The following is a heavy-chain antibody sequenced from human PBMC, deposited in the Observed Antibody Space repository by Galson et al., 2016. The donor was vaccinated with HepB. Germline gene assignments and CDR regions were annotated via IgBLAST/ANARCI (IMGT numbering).Heavy chain of an antibody. D-gene: IGHD6-6*01. CDR1: GGTFSRYA. CDR3: AREYSSSNYYYYLDV. CDR2: IIPMFGTA. V-gene: IGHV1-69*06. Sequence: SVKVSCKASGGTFSRYAIRWVRQAPGQGLEWMGGIIPMFGTANYAQKFQDRVTITADKSTSTAYLELSSLRSDDTAVYYCAREYSSSNYYYYLDVWGKGTTVIFSS. J-gene: IGHJ6*03.